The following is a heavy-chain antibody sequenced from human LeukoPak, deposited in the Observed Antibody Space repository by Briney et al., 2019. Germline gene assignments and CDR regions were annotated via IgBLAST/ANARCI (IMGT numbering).Heavy chain of an antibody. CDR2: IYTSGST. Sequence: SQTLSLTCTVSGGSISSGSYYWSWIRQPAGKGLEWIGRIYTSGSTNYNPSLKSRVTISVDTSKNQFSLKLSSVTAADTAVYYCARGLPDDILTGHITPDYWGQGILVTVSS. V-gene: IGHV4-61*02. CDR3: ARGLPDDILTGHITPDY. CDR1: GGSISSGSYY. J-gene: IGHJ4*02. D-gene: IGHD3-9*01.